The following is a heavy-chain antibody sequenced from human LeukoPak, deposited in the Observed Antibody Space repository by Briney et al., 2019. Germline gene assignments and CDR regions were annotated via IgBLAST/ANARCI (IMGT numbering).Heavy chain of an antibody. Sequence: GGSLRLSCAASGFSFSSYGMHWVRQAPGKGLEWVAVISYDEITKHHADSVKGRFTISRDNSKNTLYLQMNSLRDEDTAVHYCAKEETIVSSYWYFDLWGRGTLVTVSS. D-gene: IGHD6-6*01. CDR2: ISYDEITK. CDR1: GFSFSSYG. J-gene: IGHJ2*01. V-gene: IGHV3-30*18. CDR3: AKEETIVSSYWYFDL.